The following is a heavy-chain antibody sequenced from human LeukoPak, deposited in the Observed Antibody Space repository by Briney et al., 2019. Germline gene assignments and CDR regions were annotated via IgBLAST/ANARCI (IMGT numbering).Heavy chain of an antibody. CDR3: ARVILWFGEFSGRGFDY. Sequence: GGSLRLSCAASGFTFSSYWMHWVRQAPGKGLVWVSRINSDGSSTSYADSVKGRFTISRDNSKNTLYLQMNSLRAEDTAVYYCARVILWFGEFSGRGFDYWGQGTLVTVSS. J-gene: IGHJ4*02. CDR2: INSDGSST. V-gene: IGHV3-74*01. CDR1: GFTFSSYW. D-gene: IGHD3-10*01.